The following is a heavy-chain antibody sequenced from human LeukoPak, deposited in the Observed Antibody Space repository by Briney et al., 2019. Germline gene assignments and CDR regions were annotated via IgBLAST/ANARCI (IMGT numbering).Heavy chain of an antibody. CDR1: GFTFRSYG. Sequence: PGRSLRLSCAASGFTFRSYGMHWVRQAPGKGLEWVAIVWYDGNNKYYADFVKGRFTVSRDNSKDTVSLQLNSLRAEDTAVYYCARGSGAAAGAFDYWGQGTLVTVPS. CDR3: ARGSGAAAGAFDY. CDR2: VWYDGNNK. J-gene: IGHJ4*02. D-gene: IGHD6-13*01. V-gene: IGHV3-33*01.